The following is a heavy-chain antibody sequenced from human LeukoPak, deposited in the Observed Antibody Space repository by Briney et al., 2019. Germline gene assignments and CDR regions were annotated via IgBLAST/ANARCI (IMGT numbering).Heavy chain of an antibody. CDR2: IYHSGST. V-gene: IGHV4-38-2*01. Sequence: SETLSLTCAVSGYSISSGYYWGWIRQPPGKGLEWIGSIYHSGSTYYNPSLKSRVTISVDTSKNQFSLKLSFVTAADTAVYYCARSPERWLQLLIDYWGQGTLVTVSS. CDR1: GYSISSGYY. J-gene: IGHJ4*02. D-gene: IGHD5-24*01. CDR3: ARSPERWLQLLIDY.